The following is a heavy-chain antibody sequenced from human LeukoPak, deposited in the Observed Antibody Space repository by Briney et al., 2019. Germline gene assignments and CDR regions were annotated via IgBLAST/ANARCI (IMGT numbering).Heavy chain of an antibody. J-gene: IGHJ6*04. CDR3: AELGITMIGGV. V-gene: IGHV3-74*01. CDR2: INSDGSST. Sequence: GGSLRLSCAASGFTFSTYWIHWVRQAPGKGLVWVSRINSDGSSTIYADSVKGRFTISRDNAKNMLYLQMNSLRAEDTAVYYCAELGITMIGGVWGKGTTVTISS. D-gene: IGHD3-10*02. CDR1: GFTFSTYW.